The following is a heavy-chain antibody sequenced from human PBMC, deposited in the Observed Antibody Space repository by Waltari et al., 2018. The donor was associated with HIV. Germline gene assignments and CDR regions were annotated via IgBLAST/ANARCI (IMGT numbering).Heavy chain of an antibody. CDR1: GGSVHSGTYY. Sequence: QVQLQESGPGLLKPSETLSLSCTVSGGSVHSGTYYWSWIRQPPGTGLEWIGYIDYSGSTNYNPSHPSRVAVSVDTAKNQVSLKLTTVTAADTAIDDCARGGYGSAFHYWGQGTPVTGSS. CDR3: ARGGYGSAFHY. V-gene: IGHV4-61*01. D-gene: IGHD1-1*01. CDR2: IDYSGST. J-gene: IGHJ4*02.